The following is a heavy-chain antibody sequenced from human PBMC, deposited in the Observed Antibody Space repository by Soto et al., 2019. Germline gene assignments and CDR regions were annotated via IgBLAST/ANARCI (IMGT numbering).Heavy chain of an antibody. D-gene: IGHD6-6*01. CDR1: GFTFGDYA. V-gene: IGHV3-49*03. CDR3: TRGKAARGGVYYYYYYGMDV. Sequence: GGSLRLSCTASGFTFGDYAMSWFRQAPGKGLEWVGFIRSKAYGGTTEYAASVKGRFTISRDDSKSIAYLQMNSLKTEDTAVYYCTRGKAARGGVYYYYYYGMDVWGQGTTVTVSS. CDR2: IRSKAYGGTT. J-gene: IGHJ6*02.